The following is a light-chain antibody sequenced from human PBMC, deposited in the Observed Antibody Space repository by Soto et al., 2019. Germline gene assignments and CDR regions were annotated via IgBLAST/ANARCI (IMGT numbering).Light chain of an antibody. V-gene: IGKV3-15*01. Sequence: EKVMTQSPATLSVSPGERATLSCRASENIKNRLAWYQQKPGQGPRLLIYDAFTRATDIPARFSGSASGTEFILTISSLQSEDSAFYYCQQYDDWPLTLGGGTKVEIK. CDR1: ENIKNR. CDR3: QQYDDWPLT. CDR2: DAF. J-gene: IGKJ4*01.